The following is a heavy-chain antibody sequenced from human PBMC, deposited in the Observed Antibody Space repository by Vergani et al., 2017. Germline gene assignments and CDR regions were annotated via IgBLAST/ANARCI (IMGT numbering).Heavy chain of an antibody. CDR3: ARGRYSGSYQGRHDDAFDI. CDR2: VDPEDGET. V-gene: IGHV1-69-2*01. D-gene: IGHD1-26*01. Sequence: EVQLVQSGAEVKKPGATVKISCKVSGYTFTDYYMHWVQQAPGKGLEWMGLVDPEDGETIYAEKFQGRVTITADTSTDTAYMELSSLRSEDTSVYYCARGRYSGSYQGRHDDAFDIWGQGTMVTVSS. J-gene: IGHJ3*02. CDR1: GYTFTDYY.